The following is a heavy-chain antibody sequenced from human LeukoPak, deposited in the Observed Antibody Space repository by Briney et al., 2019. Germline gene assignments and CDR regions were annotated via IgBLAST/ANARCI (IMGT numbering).Heavy chain of an antibody. CDR1: GYIFTEYS. Sequence: ASVKVSCKASGYIFTEYSNHWVRQAPGQRLEWMGWINPGNGNTKYSQKFQGRVTISRDTSATTTYLDLRSLRYEDTAVYFCARDRQTAVAVGATDAKFSHDWYFDLWGRGTLLTVFS. V-gene: IGHV1-3*01. CDR3: ARDRQTAVAVGATDAKFSHDWYFDL. CDR2: INPGNGNT. D-gene: IGHD2-15*01. J-gene: IGHJ2*01.